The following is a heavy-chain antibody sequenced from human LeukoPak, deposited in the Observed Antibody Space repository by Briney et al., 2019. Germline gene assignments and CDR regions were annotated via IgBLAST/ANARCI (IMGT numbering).Heavy chain of an antibody. D-gene: IGHD4-11*01. CDR3: ARVRAGLQAFDT. CDR1: GFKFNTHN. V-gene: IGHV3-21*06. J-gene: IGHJ5*02. CDR2: ISSGSKYI. Sequence: GESLRLSCAASGFKFNTHNLNWVRQAPGKGLGWVSSISSGSKYILYADSVKGRFTVSRDNAKSSVYLQMNSLRAEDTAVYYCARVRAGLQAFDTWGQGTLVTVSS.